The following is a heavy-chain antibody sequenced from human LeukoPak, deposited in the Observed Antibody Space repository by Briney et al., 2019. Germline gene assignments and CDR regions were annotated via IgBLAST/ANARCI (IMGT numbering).Heavy chain of an antibody. Sequence: VSSVTLFYPASVYTFTGYYMRWVRQAPGQGLEWTGWINPNSGGTNYAQKFQGRVTMTRDTSISTAYMELSRLRSDDTAVYYCARRELAADDVDYWGRGTMVTVSS. D-gene: IGHD2-15*01. CDR3: ARRELAADDVDY. J-gene: IGHJ4*03. CDR2: INPNSGGT. V-gene: IGHV1-2*02. CDR1: VYTFTGYY.